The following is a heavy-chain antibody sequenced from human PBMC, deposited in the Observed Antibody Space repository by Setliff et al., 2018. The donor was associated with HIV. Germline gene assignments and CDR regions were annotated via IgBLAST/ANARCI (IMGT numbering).Heavy chain of an antibody. Sequence: PSETLSLTCTVSGASVTNVLYYWSWIRRPAGKGLEWIGHIYSRGPTNYNPSLRSRVIISVDTSKNQLSLSLSSVTAADTAVYYCARDDSGYYYDYWGQGKLVTVSS. CDR3: ARDDSGYYYDY. CDR1: GASVTNVLYY. D-gene: IGHD3-22*01. J-gene: IGHJ4*02. V-gene: IGHV4-61*09. CDR2: IYSRGPT.